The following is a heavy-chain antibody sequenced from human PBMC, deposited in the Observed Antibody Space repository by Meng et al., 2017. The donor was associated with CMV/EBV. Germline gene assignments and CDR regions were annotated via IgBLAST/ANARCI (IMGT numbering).Heavy chain of an antibody. CDR3: ARPWGEMTTVTTAQYGMDV. J-gene: IGHJ6*02. CDR1: GFTFSSYS. V-gene: IGHV3-21*01. CDR2: ISSSSSDI. D-gene: IGHD4-11*01. Sequence: GGSLRLSCAASGFTFSSYSMNWVRQAPGKGLEWVSSISSSSSDIYYADSVKGRFTISRDNAKNSLYLQMNSLRAEDTAVYYCARPWGEMTTVTTAQYGMDVWGQGTTVTVSS.